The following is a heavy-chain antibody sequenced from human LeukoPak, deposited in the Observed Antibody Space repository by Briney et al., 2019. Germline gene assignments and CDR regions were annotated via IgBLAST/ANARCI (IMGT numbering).Heavy chain of an antibody. Sequence: SETLSLTCTVSGGSISSSSYYWGWIRQPPGKGLEWIGSIYYSGSTYYNPSLKSRVTISVDTSKNQFSLKLSSVTAADTAVYYCARDRGVIGYYYDSSGYYVDYWGQGTLVTVSS. CDR3: ARDRGVIGYYYDSSGYYVDY. V-gene: IGHV4-39*07. J-gene: IGHJ4*02. D-gene: IGHD3-22*01. CDR2: IYYSGST. CDR1: GGSISSSSYY.